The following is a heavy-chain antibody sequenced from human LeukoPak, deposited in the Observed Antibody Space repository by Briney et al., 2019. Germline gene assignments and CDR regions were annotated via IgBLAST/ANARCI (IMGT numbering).Heavy chain of an antibody. CDR2: ISSSGSTI. CDR3: ASYGYDILTGYSDY. CDR1: GFTFSDYY. J-gene: IGHJ4*02. V-gene: IGHV3-11*01. D-gene: IGHD3-9*01. Sequence: GALRLFCAASGFTFSDYYMGWVRQGPGEGLEWGSYISSSGSTIYYADSVKGRFTISRDNAKNSLYLQMNSLRAEDTAVYYCASYGYDILTGYSDYWGQGTLVTVSS.